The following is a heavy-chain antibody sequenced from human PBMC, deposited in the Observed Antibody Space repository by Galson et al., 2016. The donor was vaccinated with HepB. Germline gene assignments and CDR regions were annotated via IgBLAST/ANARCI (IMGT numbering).Heavy chain of an antibody. J-gene: IGHJ4*02. Sequence: PGKGLEWVSYISNTSSTMYYADSVKGRFAISRDNAKNSLYLQMNSLRDEDTAVYYCATPGKTNHYWGQGTLVTVSS. CDR3: ATPGKTNHY. D-gene: IGHD1-14*01. CDR2: ISNTSSTM. V-gene: IGHV3-48*02.